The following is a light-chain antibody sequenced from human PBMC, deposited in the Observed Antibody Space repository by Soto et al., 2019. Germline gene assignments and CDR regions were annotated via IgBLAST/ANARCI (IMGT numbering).Light chain of an antibody. Sequence: QSVLTQSPSATGTPGQRVTISCSGSASTIGRNYVYWYQQLPGTAPKLLIYRNSQRPSGVPDRFSGSKSGTSASLAISGLRSEDEADHYCAAWDDNLSGLYVFGAGTKVTVL. CDR2: RNS. CDR3: AAWDDNLSGLYV. J-gene: IGLJ1*01. V-gene: IGLV1-47*01. CDR1: ASTIGRNY.